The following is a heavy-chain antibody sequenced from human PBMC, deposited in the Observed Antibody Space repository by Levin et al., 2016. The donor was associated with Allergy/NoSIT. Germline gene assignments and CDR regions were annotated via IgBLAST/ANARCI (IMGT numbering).Heavy chain of an antibody. J-gene: IGHJ4*02. CDR2: IDWDDEK. V-gene: IGHV2-70*01. CDR3: ARMVRRSEKYHFDY. Sequence: SGPTLVKPTQTLTLTCTFSGFSLSTSDMCVSWIRQPPGKALEWLALIDWDDEKYYSTSLKTRLTISNDTSKNQVVLTMTNMDSVDTATYYCARMVRRSEKYHFDYWGQGALVTVSS. CDR1: GFSLSTSDMC. D-gene: IGHD3-10*01.